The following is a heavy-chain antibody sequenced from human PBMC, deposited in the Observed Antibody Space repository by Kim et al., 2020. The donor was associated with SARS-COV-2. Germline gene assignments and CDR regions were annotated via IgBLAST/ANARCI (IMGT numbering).Heavy chain of an antibody. V-gene: IGHV3-30*01. Sequence: GKGRFTISRDNSKNTLYLQMNSLRAEDTAVYYCARSARPYGSGSKYYFDYWGQGTLVTVSS. J-gene: IGHJ4*02. D-gene: IGHD3-10*01. CDR3: ARSARPYGSGSKYYFDY.